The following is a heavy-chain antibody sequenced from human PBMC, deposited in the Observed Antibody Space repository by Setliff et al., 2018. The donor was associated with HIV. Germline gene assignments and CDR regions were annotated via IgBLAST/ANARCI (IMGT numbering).Heavy chain of an antibody. V-gene: IGHV2-5*08. CDR1: GFSLSTSGMR. D-gene: IGHD3-10*01. CDR2: IYWDDDK. CDR3: AHRDYGSVLDACDI. Sequence: SGPTLVNPTQTLTLTCTFSGFSLSTSGMRVSWIRQPPGKALEWLALIYWDDDKRYSPSLKSRLTITKDTSKNQVVLTMTNMDPVDTATYYCAHRDYGSVLDACDIWGQGTMVTVS. J-gene: IGHJ3*02.